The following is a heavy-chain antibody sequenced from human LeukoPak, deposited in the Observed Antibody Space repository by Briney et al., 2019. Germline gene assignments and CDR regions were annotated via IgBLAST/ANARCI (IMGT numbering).Heavy chain of an antibody. CDR3: ARVSYGDSYYFDY. D-gene: IGHD4-17*01. CDR2: IYTGGST. V-gene: IGHV4-61*02. J-gene: IGHJ4*02. CDR1: GGSISSGSYY. Sequence: SETLSLTCTVSGGSISSGSYYWSWIRQPAGKGLEWIGRIYTGGSTNYNPSLKSRVTISVDTSKNQFSLKLSSVTAADTAVYYCARVSYGDSYYFDYWGQGTLVTVSP.